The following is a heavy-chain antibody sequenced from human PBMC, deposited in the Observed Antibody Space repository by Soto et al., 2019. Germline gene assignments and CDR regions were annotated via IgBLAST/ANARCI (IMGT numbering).Heavy chain of an antibody. D-gene: IGHD2-15*01. V-gene: IGHV3-23*01. CDR2: ITADGGT. CDR1: GFTVSSHA. J-gene: IGHJ3*02. Sequence: EVQVLESGGGLVQPGGSLRLSCEGSGFTVSSHAVTRIRQAPEKGPEWVSTITADGGTYYAHSVKGRFAMSRDTSESTPYLQMNSLGAEDTAAYYCAPHVSCSGGSCQYDAFAIRGQGTMVTVSS. CDR3: APHVSCSGGSCQYDAFAI.